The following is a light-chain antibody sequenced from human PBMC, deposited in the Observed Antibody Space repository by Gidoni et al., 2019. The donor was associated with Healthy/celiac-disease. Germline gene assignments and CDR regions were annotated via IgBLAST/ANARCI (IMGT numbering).Light chain of an antibody. CDR1: SSDVGGYNY. J-gene: IGLJ1*01. CDR2: EVS. Sequence: QSALTQPAPVSGSPGQSIISCTGTSSDVGGYNYVSWYQQHPGKAPKLMIYEVSNRPSGVSNRFSGSKSGNTASLTISGLQAEDEADYYCSSYTSSSTLYVFGTGTKVTVL. V-gene: IGLV2-14*01. CDR3: SSYTSSSTLYV.